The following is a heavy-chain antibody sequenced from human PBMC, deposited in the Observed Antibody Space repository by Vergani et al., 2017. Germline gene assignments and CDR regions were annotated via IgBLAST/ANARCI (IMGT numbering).Heavy chain of an antibody. J-gene: IGHJ4*02. CDR2: IWYDGSNK. Sequence: QVQLVESGGGVVQPGWSLRLSCAASGFTFSSYGMHWVRQAPGKGLEWVAVIWYDGSNKYYVDSVKGRFTISRDNSKNTLYLQMNSLRAEDTAVYYCARDPTTYYDFLTGYYKFYFDYWGQGTLVTVSS. CDR1: GFTFSSYG. V-gene: IGHV3-33*01. CDR3: ARDPTTYYDFLTGYYKFYFDY. D-gene: IGHD3-9*01.